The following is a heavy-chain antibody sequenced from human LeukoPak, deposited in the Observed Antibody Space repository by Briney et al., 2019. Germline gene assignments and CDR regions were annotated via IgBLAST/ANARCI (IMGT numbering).Heavy chain of an antibody. V-gene: IGHV4-4*07. CDR3: ARAPVPTDYFYYGMDV. CDR2: IYSSGST. J-gene: IGHJ6*02. Sequence: PSETLSLTCTVSGGSISSYYWNWIRQPAGKGLEWIGRIYSSGSTNHNPSLKSRVTMSVDTSKNQFSLKVSSVTAADTAVYYCARAPVPTDYFYYGMDVWGQGTTVTASS. D-gene: IGHD4-17*01. CDR1: GGSISSYY.